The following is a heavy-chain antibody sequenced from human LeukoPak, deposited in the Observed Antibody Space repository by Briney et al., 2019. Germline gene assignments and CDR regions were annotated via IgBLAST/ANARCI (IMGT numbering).Heavy chain of an antibody. J-gene: IGHJ4*02. CDR2: ISRGSGSTR. D-gene: IGHD2-2*01. CDR1: GFTFSDFY. V-gene: IGHV3-11*01. Sequence: SGGSLRLSCAASGFTFSDFYMNWFRQVPGKGLEAVAYISRGSGSTRYYTDSARRRFTTTGDDGENAEYLQMNSRRTDDTAVYYCVRYASVDHWGRGALVTVSS. CDR3: VRYASVDH.